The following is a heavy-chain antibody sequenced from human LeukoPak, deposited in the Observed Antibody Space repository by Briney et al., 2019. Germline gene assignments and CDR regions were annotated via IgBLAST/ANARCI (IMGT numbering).Heavy chain of an antibody. CDR1: GGSISSGGYS. V-gene: IGHV4-30-2*01. CDR3: ARGPTRPFYAFTASVQPFDY. Sequence: PSETLSLTCAVSGGSISSGGYSWSWIRQPPGKGLEWIGYIYHSGSTNYNPSLKSRVTISVDTSKNQFSLKLSSVTAADTAVYYCARGPTRPFYAFTASVQPFDYWGQGTLVTVSS. CDR2: IYHSGST. J-gene: IGHJ4*02. D-gene: IGHD2-2*01.